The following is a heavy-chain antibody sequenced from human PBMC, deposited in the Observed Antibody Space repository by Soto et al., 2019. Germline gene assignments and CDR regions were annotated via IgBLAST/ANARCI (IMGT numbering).Heavy chain of an antibody. CDR1: EFTFTSST. D-gene: IGHD3-3*02. J-gene: IGHJ6*02. CDR2: IVVGSGNT. Sequence: GASVKVSCKASEFTFTSSTAQWVRQARGQRLEWIGWIVVGSGNTNYAQKFQGRVTITRDMSTSTAYMELSSLRSEDTAVYYCAAADEGWKLALEVWGLGTTVTVS. CDR3: AAADEGWKLALEV. V-gene: IGHV1-58*01.